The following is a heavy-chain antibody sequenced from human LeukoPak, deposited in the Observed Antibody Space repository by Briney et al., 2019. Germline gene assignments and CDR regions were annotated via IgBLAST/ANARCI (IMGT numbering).Heavy chain of an antibody. Sequence: GGSLRLSCAASGFTFSSYSMNWVRQAPGKGLEWVSSISSSSSYIYYADSVKGRFTISRDNAKNSLYLRMNSLRAEDTAVYYCARAIVGFDAFDIWGQGTMVTVSS. CDR3: ARAIVGFDAFDI. D-gene: IGHD2-21*01. V-gene: IGHV3-21*01. J-gene: IGHJ3*02. CDR1: GFTFSSYS. CDR2: ISSSSSYI.